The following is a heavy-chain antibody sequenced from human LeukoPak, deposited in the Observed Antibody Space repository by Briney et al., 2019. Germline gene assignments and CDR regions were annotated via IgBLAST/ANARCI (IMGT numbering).Heavy chain of an antibody. Sequence: SETLSLTCAVYGGSFSGYYWSWIRQPPGKGLEWIGEINHSGSTNYNPSLKSRVTISVDTSKNQFSLKLSSVTAAGTAVYYCASHYCSSTSCYFSGWGQGTLVTVSS. CDR1: GGSFSGYY. CDR3: ASHYCSSTSCYFSG. D-gene: IGHD2-2*01. J-gene: IGHJ4*02. CDR2: INHSGST. V-gene: IGHV4-34*01.